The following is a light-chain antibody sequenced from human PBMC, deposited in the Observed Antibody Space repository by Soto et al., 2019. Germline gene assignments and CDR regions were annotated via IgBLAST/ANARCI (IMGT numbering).Light chain of an antibody. CDR1: SSDVGSYNL. V-gene: IGLV2-23*01. J-gene: IGLJ2*01. CDR3: CSYAGSSTLV. CDR2: EGS. Sequence: QSALTQPASVSGSPGQSITISCTGTSSDVGSYNLVSWYQQHPGKAPKLMLYEGSKRPSGVSNRFSGSKSGNTASLTISGLQAEDVADYYCCSYAGSSTLVFGGGTKLTVL.